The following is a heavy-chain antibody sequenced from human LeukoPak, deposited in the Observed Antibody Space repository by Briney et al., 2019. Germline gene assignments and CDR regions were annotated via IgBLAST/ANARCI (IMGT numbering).Heavy chain of an antibody. CDR3: ARVIYRSSTSCYTELRYFDY. J-gene: IGHJ4*02. V-gene: IGHV3-7*01. D-gene: IGHD2-2*02. Sequence: GGSLRLSCSASGFTFSSYWMSWVRQAPGKGLEWVANIKQDGSEKYYVDSVKGRFTISRDNAKNSLYLQMNSLRAEDTAVYYCARVIYRSSTSCYTELRYFDYWGQGTLVTVSS. CDR1: GFTFSSYW. CDR2: IKQDGSEK.